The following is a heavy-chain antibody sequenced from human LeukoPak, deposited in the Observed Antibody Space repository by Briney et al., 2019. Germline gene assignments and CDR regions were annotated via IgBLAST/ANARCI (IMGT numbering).Heavy chain of an antibody. D-gene: IGHD6-19*01. CDR2: ISGSGDST. V-gene: IGHV3-23*01. CDR1: GFTFINYA. Sequence: GGSLRLSCAASGFTFINYAMRWVRQAPGKVLEWVSGISGSGDSTYYADSVKGRFTISRDNSKNTLYLQMNSLRAEDTAVYYCARRSGIAVAGAFDYWGQGTLVTVSS. J-gene: IGHJ4*02. CDR3: ARRSGIAVAGAFDY.